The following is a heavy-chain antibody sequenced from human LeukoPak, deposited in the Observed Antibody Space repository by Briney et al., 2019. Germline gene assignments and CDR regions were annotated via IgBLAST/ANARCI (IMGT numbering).Heavy chain of an antibody. CDR3: ARSFEYSSSSYY. CDR2: INHSGST. J-gene: IGHJ4*02. D-gene: IGHD6-6*01. CDR1: GGSFSGYY. Sequence: SETLSLXCAVYGGSFSGYYWSWIRQPPGKGLEWIGEINHSGSTNYNPSLKSRVTISVDTSKNQFSLKLSSVTAADTAVYYCARSFEYSSSSYYWGQGTLVTVSS. V-gene: IGHV4-34*01.